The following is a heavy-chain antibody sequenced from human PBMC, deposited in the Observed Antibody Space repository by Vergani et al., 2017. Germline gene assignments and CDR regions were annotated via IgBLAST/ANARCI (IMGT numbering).Heavy chain of an antibody. V-gene: IGHV1-24*01. CDR1: GYTLTELS. CDR2: FDPEDGET. D-gene: IGHD4-23*01. J-gene: IGHJ5*02. CDR3: ATEPTGGWFDP. Sequence: QVQLVQSGAEVKKPGASVKVSCKVSGYTLTELSMHWVRQAPGKGLEWMGGFDPEDGETIYAQKFQGRVTITRDTSASTAYMELSSLRSEDTAVYYCATEPTGGWFDPWGQGTLVTVSS.